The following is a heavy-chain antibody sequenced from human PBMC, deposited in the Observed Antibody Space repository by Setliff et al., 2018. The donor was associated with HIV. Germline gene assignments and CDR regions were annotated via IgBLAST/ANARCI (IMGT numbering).Heavy chain of an antibody. J-gene: IGHJ4*02. Sequence: PSETLSLTCTVSGGSISNYYYSWIRQSPGKGLEWIGYIYHSGSTNYNPSLKSRVTISVDTSKNRFSLKLSSVTAADTAVYYCARHEGYSSSSLDYWGQGTLVTVSS. CDR2: IYHSGST. V-gene: IGHV4-59*08. CDR3: ARHEGYSSSSLDY. CDR1: GGSISNYY. D-gene: IGHD6-6*01.